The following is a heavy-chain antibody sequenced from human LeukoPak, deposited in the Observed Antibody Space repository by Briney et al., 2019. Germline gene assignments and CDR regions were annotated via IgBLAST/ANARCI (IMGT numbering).Heavy chain of an antibody. CDR3: ARVNLDWYYGMDV. D-gene: IGHD3/OR15-3a*01. Sequence: PGGSLRLSCAASGFTFSSYAMSWVRQAPGKGLEWVSAISGSGGSTYYADSVKGRFTISRDNSKNTLYLQMNSLRAEDTAVYYCARVNLDWYYGMDVWGQGTTVTVSS. V-gene: IGHV3-23*01. CDR2: ISGSGGST. CDR1: GFTFSSYA. J-gene: IGHJ6*02.